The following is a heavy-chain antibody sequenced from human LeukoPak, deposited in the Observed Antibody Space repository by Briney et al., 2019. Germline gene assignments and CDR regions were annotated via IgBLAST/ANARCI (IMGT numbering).Heavy chain of an antibody. CDR2: NYYSGST. Sequence: SETLSLTCRVSGGSISSSSDYWGWIRQPPGKGLEWIGSNYYSGSTYYNPSLKSRVTISVDTSKNQFSLKLSSVTAADTAVYYCVRHGWGSSRYPDYWGQGTLVTVSS. D-gene: IGHD6-13*01. J-gene: IGHJ4*02. CDR3: VRHGWGSSRYPDY. CDR1: GGSISSSSDY. V-gene: IGHV4-39*01.